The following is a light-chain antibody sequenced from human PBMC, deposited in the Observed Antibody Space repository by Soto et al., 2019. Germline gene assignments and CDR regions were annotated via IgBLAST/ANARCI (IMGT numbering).Light chain of an antibody. CDR1: QSVSSTY. CDR3: QQYGSAPLT. V-gene: IGKV3-20*01. J-gene: IGKJ4*01. Sequence: EIVLTQSPGTLSFSPGERATLSCRASQSVSSTYLGWYQQKPGQAPRLLIYGASSRATGIPDRFSGSGSGTDFNLTISRLEPEDLAVYYCQQYGSAPLTFGGGTKVDIK. CDR2: GAS.